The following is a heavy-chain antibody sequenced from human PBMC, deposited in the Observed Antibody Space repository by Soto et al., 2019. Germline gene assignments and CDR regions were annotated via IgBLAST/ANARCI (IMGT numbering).Heavy chain of an antibody. Sequence: QVQLQESGPGLVKPSETLSLTCTVSGGSISSYYWSWIRQPPGKGLEWIGYIYYSGSTNYNTSLKSPVTISVATSKNLFSLKLSSVTAADTAVYYCARERYSSRWYAWGAFDICGQGTIVTVSS. CDR3: ARERYSSRWYAWGAFDI. D-gene: IGHD6-13*01. CDR1: GGSISSYY. CDR2: IYYSGST. J-gene: IGHJ3*02. V-gene: IGHV4-59*01.